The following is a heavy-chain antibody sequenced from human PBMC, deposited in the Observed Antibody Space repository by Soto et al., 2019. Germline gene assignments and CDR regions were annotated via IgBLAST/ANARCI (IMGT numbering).Heavy chain of an antibody. CDR2: IYYSGSP. J-gene: IGHJ4*02. V-gene: IGHV4-31*03. Sequence: SESLSLTCPVSGRSISSGGYYWSWIRPHPGKGLEWIGYIYYSGSPYYNPSLKSRVTISVDTSKNQFSLRLSSVTAADPAVYYCARVGDTSDYWGQVSIGTVS. CDR3: ARVGDTSDY. D-gene: IGHD5-18*01. CDR1: GRSISSGGYY.